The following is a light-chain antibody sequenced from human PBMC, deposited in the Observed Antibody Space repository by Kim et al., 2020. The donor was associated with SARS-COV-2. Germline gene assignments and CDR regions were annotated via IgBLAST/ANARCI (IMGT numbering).Light chain of an antibody. Sequence: SYELTQPPSVSVAPGKTARITCGGNNMGSKSVHWYQQKPGQAPVLVIYYDSDRPSGIPERFSGSNSGNTATLTISRVEAGDEADYYCQVWDSSSVVFGGGTQLTVL. V-gene: IGLV3-21*04. CDR1: NMGSKS. CDR2: YDS. J-gene: IGLJ2*01. CDR3: QVWDSSSVV.